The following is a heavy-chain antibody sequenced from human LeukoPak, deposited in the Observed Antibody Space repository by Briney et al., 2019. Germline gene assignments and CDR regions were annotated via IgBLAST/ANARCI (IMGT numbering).Heavy chain of an antibody. CDR1: VYTFTGYY. Sequence: GASVKVSCKASVYTFTGYYMHWVRQAPGQGLEWMGWINPNSGGTNYAQKFQGRVTMTRDTSISTAYMELSRLRSDDTAVYYCARAPFFDSSGYPGFYWGQGTLVTVSS. D-gene: IGHD3-22*01. CDR2: INPNSGGT. J-gene: IGHJ4*02. V-gene: IGHV1-2*02. CDR3: ARAPFFDSSGYPGFY.